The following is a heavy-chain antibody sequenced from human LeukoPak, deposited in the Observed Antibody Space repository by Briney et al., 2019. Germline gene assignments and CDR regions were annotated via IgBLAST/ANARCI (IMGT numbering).Heavy chain of an antibody. CDR3: ARDLSESYVFDY. CDR1: GFTFSSHT. J-gene: IGHJ4*02. Sequence: GGSLRLSCAASGFTFSSHTMHWVRQAPGKGLEWVAVITHDGSNKDHADSVKGRFTVSRDNSKNTLYLQMNSLRTEDMAVYYCARDLSESYVFDYWGQGTLVTVSS. CDR2: ITHDGSNK. V-gene: IGHV3-30-3*01. D-gene: IGHD1-26*01.